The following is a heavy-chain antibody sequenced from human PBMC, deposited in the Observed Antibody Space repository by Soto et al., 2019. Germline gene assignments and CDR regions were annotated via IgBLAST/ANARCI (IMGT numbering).Heavy chain of an antibody. D-gene: IGHD4-17*01. V-gene: IGHV1-8*01. J-gene: IGHJ4*02. CDR1: GYTFTNYD. Sequence: QVQLVQSGAEVKKPGASVKVSCKASGYTFTNYDINWVRQATGQGLEWMGWMNPKSGNTGYAQQFQVRVTMTRSTSINTAYMELSSLRSEDTAVYYCVRVYGEIDYWGQGTLVTVSS. CDR2: MNPKSGNT. CDR3: VRVYGEIDY.